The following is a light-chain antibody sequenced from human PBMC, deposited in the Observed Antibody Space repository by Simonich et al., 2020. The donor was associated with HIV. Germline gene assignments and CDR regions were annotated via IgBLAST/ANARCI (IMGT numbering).Light chain of an antibody. J-gene: IGKJ4*01. Sequence: DIVMTQSPDSLAVSLGERATINCKSSQSLLYSSNNKNYLAWYQQKPGQPPKLLIYWASTRQSGVPDRFSGGGSGTDFTLTISSLQTEDVAVYYCQQYYGTPLTFGGGTRVEIK. CDR1: QSLLYSSNNKNY. CDR2: WAS. CDR3: QQYYGTPLT. V-gene: IGKV4-1*01.